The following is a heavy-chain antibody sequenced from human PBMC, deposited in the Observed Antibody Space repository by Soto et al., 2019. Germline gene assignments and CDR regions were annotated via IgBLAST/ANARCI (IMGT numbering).Heavy chain of an antibody. Sequence: GASVKVSCKASGYTFTSYDINWVRQATGQRLEWMGWMNPNSGNTNYAQKFQGRVTITRDTSTSTAYMELSSLRSEDTAMYYCAREIVTGRSWFDPWGQGTLVTVSS. CDR1: GYTFTSYD. CDR3: AREIVTGRSWFDP. D-gene: IGHD2-15*01. CDR2: MNPNSGNT. J-gene: IGHJ5*02. V-gene: IGHV1-8*01.